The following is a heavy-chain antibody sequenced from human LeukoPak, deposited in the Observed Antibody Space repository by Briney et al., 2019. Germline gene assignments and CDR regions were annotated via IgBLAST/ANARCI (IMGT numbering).Heavy chain of an antibody. V-gene: IGHV4-59*01. CDR2: IYYSGST. CDR3: ARVLSGKWFGGNWFDP. CDR1: GGSISSYY. J-gene: IGHJ5*02. Sequence: SETLSLTCTVSGGSISSYYWSWIRQPPGKGLEWIGYIYYSGSTNYNPSLKSRVTISVDTSKDQFSLKLSSVTAADTAVYYCARVLSGKWFGGNWFDPWGQGTLVTASS. D-gene: IGHD3-10*01.